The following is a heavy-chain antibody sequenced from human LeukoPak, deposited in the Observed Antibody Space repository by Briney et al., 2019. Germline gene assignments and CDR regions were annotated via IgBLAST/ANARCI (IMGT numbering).Heavy chain of an antibody. V-gene: IGHV1-69*04. CDR2: IIPILGIA. D-gene: IGHD3-9*01. J-gene: IGHJ4*02. CDR1: GGTFSSYA. Sequence: SVKVSCKASGGTFSSYAISWVRQAPGQGLEWMGRIIPILGIADYAQKFQGRVTVTADKSTSTAYMELSSLRSEDTAVYYCARILLTGVDYWGQGTLVTVSS. CDR3: ARILLTGVDY.